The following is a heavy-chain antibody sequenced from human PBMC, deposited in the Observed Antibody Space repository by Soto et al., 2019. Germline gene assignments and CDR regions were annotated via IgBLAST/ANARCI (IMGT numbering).Heavy chain of an antibody. V-gene: IGHV4-59*01. CDR1: GGSISSYY. J-gene: IGHJ6*03. Sequence: SETLSLTCTVSGGSISSYYWSWIRQPPGKGLEWIGYIYYSGSTNYNPSLKSRVTISVDTSKNQFSLKLSSVTAADTAVYYCARVETTVFYYMDVWGKGTTVTVSS. CDR2: IYYSGST. D-gene: IGHD4-17*01. CDR3: ARVETTVFYYMDV.